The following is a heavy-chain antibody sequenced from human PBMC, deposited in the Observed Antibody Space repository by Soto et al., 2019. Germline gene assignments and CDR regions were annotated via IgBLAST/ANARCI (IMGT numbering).Heavy chain of an antibody. J-gene: IGHJ4*02. CDR1: ADTFPFHS. D-gene: IGHD3-10*01. CDR2: INPILGMS. CDR3: ATSYGSGYRAFDY. V-gene: IGHV1-69*02. Sequence: QVQLVQSGAEVKRPGSSVKVSCTASADTFPFHSINWVRQAPGLGLEWMGRINPILGMSNYAQRFQGRVTMTADKSTSTAYMVLSSLRSEDTAIYYCATSYGSGYRAFDYWGQGALVTVSS.